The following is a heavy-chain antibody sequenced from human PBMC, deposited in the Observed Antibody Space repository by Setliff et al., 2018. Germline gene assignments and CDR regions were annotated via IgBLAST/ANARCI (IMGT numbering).Heavy chain of an antibody. D-gene: IGHD3-22*01. CDR3: VRDDADNYDAVDN. J-gene: IGHJ3*02. V-gene: IGHV3-7*01. CDR1: GFSFSRHW. CDR2: IKQDGSTK. Sequence: PGGSLRLSCVVSGFSFSRHWMSWVRQTPGKGLEWEAAIKQDGSTKYYLDSVKGRFTISRDNAKRSLYLQMNGLRADDTGVYYCVRDDADNYDAVDNWGQGTLVTVSS.